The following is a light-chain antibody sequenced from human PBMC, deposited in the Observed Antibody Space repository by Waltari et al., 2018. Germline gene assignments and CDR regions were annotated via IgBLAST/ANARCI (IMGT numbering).Light chain of an antibody. V-gene: IGKV3-15*01. CDR2: DAS. CDR1: QNISTN. CDR3: LQYNEWPALS. J-gene: IGKJ4*01. Sequence: IVMTQSPATLSLSQGERAALYCRASQNISTNLAWYQQKPGQAPRLLIYDASARTTGVPGRFSGSGSGIEFTLTVSSLQPEDFAVYYCLQYNEWPALSFGGCTNVGIK.